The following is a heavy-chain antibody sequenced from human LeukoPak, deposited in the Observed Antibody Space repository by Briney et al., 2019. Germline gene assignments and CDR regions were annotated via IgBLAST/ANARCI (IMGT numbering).Heavy chain of an antibody. Sequence: ASVKVSCKASGYSFTTFGITWVRQAPGQGLEWMGWISAYNGNTNYAQKLQGRVTMTTDTSTSTAYMELRSLRSDDTAIYYCARGIDSGSPPLGTFEIWGQGTMVTVSS. CDR2: ISAYNGNT. D-gene: IGHD1-26*01. CDR1: GYSFTTFG. V-gene: IGHV1-18*01. CDR3: ARGIDSGSPPLGTFEI. J-gene: IGHJ3*02.